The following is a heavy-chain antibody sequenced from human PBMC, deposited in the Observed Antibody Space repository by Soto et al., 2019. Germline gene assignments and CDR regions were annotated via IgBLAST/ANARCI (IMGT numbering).Heavy chain of an antibody. CDR1: GCTFTSYG. J-gene: IGHJ6*03. D-gene: IGHD2-15*01. V-gene: IGHV1-18*01. Sequence: GASVKVSCKASGCTFTSYGISWVRQAPGQGLEWMGWISAYNGNTNYAQKLQGRVTMTTDTSTSTAYMELRSLRSDDTAVYYCARVGYCSGGSCYSSPFDYYYYKDVWGKGTTVTVSS. CDR3: ARVGYCSGGSCYSSPFDYYYYKDV. CDR2: ISAYNGNT.